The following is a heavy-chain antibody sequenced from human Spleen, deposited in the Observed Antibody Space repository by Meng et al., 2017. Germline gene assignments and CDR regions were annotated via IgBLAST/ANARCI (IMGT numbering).Heavy chain of an antibody. Sequence: GGSLRLSCAASGFTFRSSWMHWVRQAPGKGLVWVSHINSDGSSTTYADSVKGRFTISRDNAKNTLSLQMNSLRADDTAMYYCARGGLELMRYSSSWYLIDYWGQGTLVTVSS. J-gene: IGHJ4*02. CDR1: GFTFRSSW. CDR3: ARGGLELMRYSSSWYLIDY. D-gene: IGHD6-13*01. V-gene: IGHV3-74*01. CDR2: INSDGSST.